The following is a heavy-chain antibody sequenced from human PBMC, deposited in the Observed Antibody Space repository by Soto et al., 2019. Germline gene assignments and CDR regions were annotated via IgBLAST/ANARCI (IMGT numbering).Heavy chain of an antibody. CDR2: IYYSGST. Sequence: SETLCLTYAVSGGSISSSSYYWGWIRQPPGKGLEWIGSIYYSGSTYYNPSLKSRVTISVDTSKNQFSLKLSSVTAADTAVYYCARRAGVSDYYYYYMDVWGKGTTVTSP. CDR1: GGSISSSSYY. V-gene: IGHV4-39*01. D-gene: IGHD2-8*01. J-gene: IGHJ6*03. CDR3: ARRAGVSDYYYYYMDV.